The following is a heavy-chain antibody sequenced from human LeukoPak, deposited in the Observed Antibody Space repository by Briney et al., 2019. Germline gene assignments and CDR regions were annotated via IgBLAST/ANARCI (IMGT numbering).Heavy chain of an antibody. D-gene: IGHD2-15*01. J-gene: IGHJ4*02. CDR3: TRRLVVVVAANFDY. V-gene: IGHV3-49*04. CDR2: IRSKAYGGTT. CDR1: GFTFSSYE. Sequence: GGSLRLSCAASGFTFSSYEMNWVRQAPGKGLEWVGFIRSKAYGGTTEYAASVKGRFTISRDDSKSIAYLQMNSLKTEDTAVYYCTRRLVVVVAANFDYWGQGTLVTVSS.